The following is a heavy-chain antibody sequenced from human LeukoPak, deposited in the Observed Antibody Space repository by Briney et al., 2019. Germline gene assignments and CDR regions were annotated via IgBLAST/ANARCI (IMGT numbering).Heavy chain of an antibody. CDR2: IYYSGST. Sequence: PSETLSLTCTVSGGSISSYYWSWIRQPAGKGLEWIGYIYYSGSTNYNPSLKSRVTISVDTSKNQFSLKLSSVTAADTAVYYCARVGVSSHYYYYMDVWGKGTTVTVSS. V-gene: IGHV4-59*01. J-gene: IGHJ6*03. CDR1: GGSISSYY. CDR3: ARVGVSSHYYYYMDV. D-gene: IGHD3-16*02.